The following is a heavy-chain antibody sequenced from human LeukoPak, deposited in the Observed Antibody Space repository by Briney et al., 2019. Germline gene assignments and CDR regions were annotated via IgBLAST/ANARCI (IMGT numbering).Heavy chain of an antibody. CDR2: IKSKTDGGTT. J-gene: IGHJ4*02. Sequence: SCKASGGTFSSYAISWVRQAPGKGLEWVGRIKSKTDGGTTDYAAPVKGRFTISRDDSKNTLYLQMSSLKTEDTAVYYCLLFWSGPDYWGQGTLVTVSS. CDR1: GGTFSSYA. V-gene: IGHV3-15*01. D-gene: IGHD3-3*01. CDR3: LLFWSGPDY.